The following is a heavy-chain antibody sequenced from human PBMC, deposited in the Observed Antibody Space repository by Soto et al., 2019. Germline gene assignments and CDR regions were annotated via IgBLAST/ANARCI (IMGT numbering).Heavy chain of an antibody. D-gene: IGHD3-22*01. V-gene: IGHV1-18*01. Sequence: GASVKVSCKASGYTFTSYGISWVRQAPGQGLEWMGWISAYNGNTNYAQKLQGRVTMTTDTSTSTAYMELRSLRSDDTAVYYCARSPRYYDSSGYYPGPFDYWGQGTLVTVSS. CDR1: GYTFTSYG. J-gene: IGHJ4*02. CDR2: ISAYNGNT. CDR3: ARSPRYYDSSGYYPGPFDY.